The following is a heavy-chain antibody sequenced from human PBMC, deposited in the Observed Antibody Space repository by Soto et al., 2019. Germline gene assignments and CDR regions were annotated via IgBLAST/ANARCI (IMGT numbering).Heavy chain of an antibody. CDR3: ASGYGDYGLHYFDY. CDR2: LWYDGSNK. Sequence: QVQLVESGGGVVQPGRSLRLSCAASGFTFSSYGMHWVRQAPGKGLEWVAVLWYDGSNKYYADSVKGRFTISRDNSKNALYLQMNSLRAEDTAVYYCASGYGDYGLHYFDYWGQGTLVTVSS. D-gene: IGHD4-17*01. CDR1: GFTFSSYG. V-gene: IGHV3-33*01. J-gene: IGHJ4*02.